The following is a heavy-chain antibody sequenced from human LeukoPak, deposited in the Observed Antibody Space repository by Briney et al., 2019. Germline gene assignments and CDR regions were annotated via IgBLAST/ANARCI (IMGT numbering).Heavy chain of an antibody. CDR3: ARGADGVSSNSRGWFDP. J-gene: IGHJ5*02. D-gene: IGHD2-15*01. V-gene: IGHV3-21*01. Sequence: GGSLRLSCTVSGFTFSRYSMNWVRQAPGKGLEWVSSISTSSSYIYYADSVKGRFTISRDNARNSLYLQMNTLRAEDTAVYSCARGADGVSSNSRGWFDPWGQGTLVTVSS. CDR2: ISTSSSYI. CDR1: GFTFSRYS.